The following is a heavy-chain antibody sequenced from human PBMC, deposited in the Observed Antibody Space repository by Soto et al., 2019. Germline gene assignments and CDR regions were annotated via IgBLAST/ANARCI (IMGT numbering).Heavy chain of an antibody. CDR1: GYTFTSYG. CDR3: ARDRYSFDHPSQYYYYGMDV. CDR2: ISAYNGNT. V-gene: IGHV1-18*01. D-gene: IGHD5-18*01. J-gene: IGHJ6*02. Sequence: QVQLVQSGAEVKKPGASVKVSCKASGYTFTSYGISWVRQAPGQGLEWMGWISAYNGNTNYAQKLQGRVTMTTDTAKRTAYMEQMSLSSDETAVNYWARDRYSFDHPSQYYYYGMDVWGQGTMVTVSS.